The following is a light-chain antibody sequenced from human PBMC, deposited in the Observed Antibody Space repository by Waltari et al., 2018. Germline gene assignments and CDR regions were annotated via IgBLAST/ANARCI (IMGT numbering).Light chain of an antibody. CDR2: WAS. CDR1: QSVLYSPNNKNY. V-gene: IGKV4-1*01. CDR3: QQYNNWPLT. J-gene: IGKJ4*01. Sequence: DIVITQSPDSLAGSLGERATINCTSSQSVLYSPNNKNYLAWYQQNPRQPPKLLIYWASTRESGVPDRFSGSGSGTDFTLTTSRLQSEDFAVYYCQQYNNWPLTFGGGTKVEI.